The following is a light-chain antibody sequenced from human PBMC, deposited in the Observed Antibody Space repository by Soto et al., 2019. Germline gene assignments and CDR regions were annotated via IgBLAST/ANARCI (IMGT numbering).Light chain of an antibody. CDR3: QQYGSSYT. CDR2: GAA. CDR1: QRVYTNY. Sequence: EIVLTQSPGTLSLSPGERATLSCRASQRVYTNYLAWYQQKPGQAPRLLIYGAASRATRIPDRFSGSGSGTDFTLTISRLEPEDFAVYYCQQYGSSYTFGQGTKLEIK. V-gene: IGKV3-20*01. J-gene: IGKJ2*01.